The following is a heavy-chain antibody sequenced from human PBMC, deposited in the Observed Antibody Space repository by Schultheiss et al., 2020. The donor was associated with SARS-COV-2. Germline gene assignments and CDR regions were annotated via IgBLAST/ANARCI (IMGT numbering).Heavy chain of an antibody. CDR2: ISGSGGST. Sequence: GESLKISCAASGFTFSSYSMNWVRQAPGKGLEWVSAISGSGGSTYYADSVKGRFTISRDNSKNTLYLQMNSLRAEDTAVYYCARDFGGCMDVWGQGTTVTVSS. V-gene: IGHV3-23*01. CDR1: GFTFSSYS. CDR3: ARDFGGCMDV. D-gene: IGHD3-16*01. J-gene: IGHJ6*02.